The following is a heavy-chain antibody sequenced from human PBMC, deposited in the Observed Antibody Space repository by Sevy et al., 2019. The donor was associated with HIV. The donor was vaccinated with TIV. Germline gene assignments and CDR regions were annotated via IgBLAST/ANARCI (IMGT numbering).Heavy chain of an antibody. D-gene: IGHD2-15*01. J-gene: IGHJ5*02. CDR2: ISGSGGST. V-gene: IGHV3-23*01. CDR3: AYLKGGVAATPPDWFDP. CDR1: GFTFSSYA. Sequence: GGSLRLSCAASGFTFSSYAMSWVRQAPGKGLEWVSAISGSGGSTYYADSVKGRLTISRDNSKNTLYLQMNGLRAEDTAVYYCAYLKGGVAATPPDWFDPWGQGTLVTVSS.